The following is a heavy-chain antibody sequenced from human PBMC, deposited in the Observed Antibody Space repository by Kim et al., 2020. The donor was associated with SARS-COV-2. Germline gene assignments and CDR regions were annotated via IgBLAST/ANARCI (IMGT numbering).Heavy chain of an antibody. Sequence: YAQKFQGRVTITADESTSTAYMELSSLRSEDTAVYYCAREPYYGSGSYYRWGQGTLVTVSS. J-gene: IGHJ4*02. V-gene: IGHV1-69*01. CDR3: AREPYYGSGSYYR. D-gene: IGHD3-10*01.